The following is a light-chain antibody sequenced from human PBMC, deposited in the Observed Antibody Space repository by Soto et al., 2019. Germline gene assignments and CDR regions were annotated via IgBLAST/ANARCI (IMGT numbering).Light chain of an antibody. J-gene: IGKJ5*01. V-gene: IGKV3-11*01. CDR1: QSVSSY. Sequence: EIVLTQSPATLSLSPGERATLSCRASQSVSSYLAWYQQKPGQAPRLLIYDASNRATGIPARFSGSGSGTDFTLTISSLEPEDFAVYYYQQRSNCPGPSITFGQGTRLEIK. CDR2: DAS. CDR3: QQRSNCPGPSIT.